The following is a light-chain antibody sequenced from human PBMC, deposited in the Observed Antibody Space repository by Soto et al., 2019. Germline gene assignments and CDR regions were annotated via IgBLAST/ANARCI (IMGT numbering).Light chain of an antibody. V-gene: IGLV3-21*02. CDR2: DDS. CDR3: QVWDSSSDLHVV. J-gene: IGLJ2*01. CDR1: NIGSKS. Sequence: SYVLTQPPSVSVAPGQTARITCGGNNIGSKSVHWYQQKPGQAPVLVVYDDSERPSGIPERFSGSNSGNTATLTISRVEAGDEADYYCQVWDSSSDLHVVFGGGTKLTVL.